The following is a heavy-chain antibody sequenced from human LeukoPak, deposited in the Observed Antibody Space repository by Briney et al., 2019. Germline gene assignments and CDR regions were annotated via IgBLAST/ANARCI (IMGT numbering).Heavy chain of an antibody. CDR2: ISYDGTNK. J-gene: IGHJ4*02. CDR1: GFNFRDSA. Sequence: PGRSLRLSCAASGFNFRDSAMHWVRQAPRKGLEGVAVISYDGTNKYYADSVKGRFTISRDNSKNTLFLQMNSLRLEDTAVYYCAADYGDYVSPSDWGQGTLVTVSS. V-gene: IGHV3-30*04. CDR3: AADYGDYVSPSD. D-gene: IGHD4-17*01.